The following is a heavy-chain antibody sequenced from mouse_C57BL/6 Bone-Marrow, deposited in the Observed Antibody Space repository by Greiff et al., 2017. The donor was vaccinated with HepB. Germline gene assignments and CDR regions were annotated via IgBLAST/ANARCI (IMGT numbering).Heavy chain of an antibody. CDR2: IDPETGGT. D-gene: IGHD1-1*01. V-gene: IGHV1-15*01. Sequence: VQLQQSGAELVRPGASVTLSCKASGYTFTDYEMHWVKQTPVHGLEWIGAIDPETGGTAYNQKFKGKAILTADKSSSTAYMELRSLTSEDSAVYYCTRGYGSSWVFDYWGQGTTLTVSS. J-gene: IGHJ2*01. CDR1: GYTFTDYE. CDR3: TRGYGSSWVFDY.